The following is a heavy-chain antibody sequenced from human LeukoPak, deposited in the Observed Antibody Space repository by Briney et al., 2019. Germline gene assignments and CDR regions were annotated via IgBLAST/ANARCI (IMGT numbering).Heavy chain of an antibody. D-gene: IGHD1-26*01. V-gene: IGHV3-23*01. CDR3: AKHGLGVYIVGGDFDY. CDR2: ISGSGGST. Sequence: GGSLRLSCAASGFTFSSYAMSWVRQAPGKGLEWVSAISGSGGSTYYADSVKGRFTISRDNSKNTLYLQMNSLRAEDTAVYYCAKHGLGVYIVGGDFDYWGQGTLVTVSS. CDR1: GFTFSSYA. J-gene: IGHJ4*02.